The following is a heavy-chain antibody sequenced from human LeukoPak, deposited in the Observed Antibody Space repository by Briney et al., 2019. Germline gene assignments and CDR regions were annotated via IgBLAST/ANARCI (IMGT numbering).Heavy chain of an antibody. D-gene: IGHD3-3*01. J-gene: IGHJ4*02. Sequence: GGSLRLSCAAPGFTFSSYGMHWVRQAPGKGLEWVAVIWYDGSNKYYADSVKGRFTISRDNSKNTLYLQMNSLRAEDTAVYYCAKEKDFWSGYLFDYWGQGTLVTVSS. CDR2: IWYDGSNK. CDR1: GFTFSSYG. V-gene: IGHV3-33*06. CDR3: AKEKDFWSGYLFDY.